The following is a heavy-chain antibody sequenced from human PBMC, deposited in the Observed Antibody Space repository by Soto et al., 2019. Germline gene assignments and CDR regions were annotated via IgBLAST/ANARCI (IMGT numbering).Heavy chain of an antibody. Sequence: SETLSLTCAVFGGSFSGYYWSWIRQPPGKGLEWIGEINHSGSTNYNPSLKSRVTISVDTSKNQFSLKLSSVTAADTAVYYCASVHYDYIWGSYRLDYWGQGTLVTVSS. V-gene: IGHV4-34*01. CDR3: ASVHYDYIWGSYRLDY. J-gene: IGHJ4*02. CDR2: INHSGST. CDR1: GGSFSGYY. D-gene: IGHD3-16*02.